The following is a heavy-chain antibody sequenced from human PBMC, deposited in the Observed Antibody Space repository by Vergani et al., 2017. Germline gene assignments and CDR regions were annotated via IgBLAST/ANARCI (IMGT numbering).Heavy chain of an antibody. CDR2: ISSSSSYI. J-gene: IGHJ4*02. CDR1: GFTFSSYS. CDR3: AIAEVVPAALASAYYFDC. D-gene: IGHD2-2*01. V-gene: IGHV3-21*01. Sequence: EVQLVESGGGLVKPGGSLRLSCAASGFTFSSYSMNWVRQAPGKGLEWVSSISSSSSYIYYADSVKGRFTISRDNAKNSLYLQMNSLRSEDTAVYYCAIAEVVPAALASAYYFDCWGRGTLVTVSA.